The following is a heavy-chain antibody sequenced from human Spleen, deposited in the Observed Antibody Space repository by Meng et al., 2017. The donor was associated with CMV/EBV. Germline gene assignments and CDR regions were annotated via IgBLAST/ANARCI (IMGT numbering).Heavy chain of an antibody. CDR3: AKGPNVNTGFFDY. CDR1: GFTFSSYA. J-gene: IGHJ4*02. D-gene: IGHD5-18*01. Sequence: CSASGFTFSSYAMNWVRQAPGKGLEWVSTISGSGGGTYYADSVKGRFTISRDNSKNTLYLQMNSLRAEDTAVYYCAKGPNVNTGFFDYWGQGTLVTVSS. V-gene: IGHV3-23*01. CDR2: ISGSGGGT.